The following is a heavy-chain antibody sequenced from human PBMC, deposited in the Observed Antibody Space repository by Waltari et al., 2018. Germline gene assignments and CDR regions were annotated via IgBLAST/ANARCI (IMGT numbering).Heavy chain of an antibody. D-gene: IGHD1-26*01. Sequence: EVQLVESGGGLVQPGGSLRLSCAASGFTFSSYAMSWVRQAPGKGLEWVSAISGSGSSTYDQDSVKGRMTIASDNSRNTLKLQRNRRRDEDTAVYYCAKSQGWELPPYDAFDIWGQGTMVTVSS. J-gene: IGHJ3*02. CDR1: GFTFSSYA. V-gene: IGHV3-23*04. CDR3: AKSQGWELPPYDAFDI. CDR2: ISGSGSST.